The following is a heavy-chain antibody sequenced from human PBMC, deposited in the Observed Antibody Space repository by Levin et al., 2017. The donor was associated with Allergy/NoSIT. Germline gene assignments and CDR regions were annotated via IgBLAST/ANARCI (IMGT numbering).Heavy chain of an antibody. CDR2: IYYSGST. V-gene: IGHV4-39*01. Sequence: PSETLSLTCTVSGGSISSSSYYWGWIRQPPGKGLEWIGSIYYSGSTYYNPSLKSRVTISVDTSKNQFSLKLSSVTAADTAVYYCASLGARKILWFGELLQEEFDYWGQGTLVTVSS. CDR3: ASLGARKILWFGELLQEEFDY. J-gene: IGHJ4*02. CDR1: GGSISSSSYY. D-gene: IGHD3-10*01.